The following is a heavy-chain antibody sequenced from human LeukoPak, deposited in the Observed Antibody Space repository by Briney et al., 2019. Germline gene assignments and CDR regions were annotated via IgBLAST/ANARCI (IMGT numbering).Heavy chain of an antibody. D-gene: IGHD2-15*01. CDR3: ARHGEGGGTYYFDY. Sequence: KTSETLSLTCTVSGGSISSSSYYWGWIRQPPGKGLEWIGSIYYSGSTYYNPSLKSRVTISVDTSKNQFSLKLSSVTAADTAVYYCARHGEGGGTYYFDYWGQGTLVTVSS. J-gene: IGHJ4*02. V-gene: IGHV4-39*01. CDR1: GGSISSSSYY. CDR2: IYYSGST.